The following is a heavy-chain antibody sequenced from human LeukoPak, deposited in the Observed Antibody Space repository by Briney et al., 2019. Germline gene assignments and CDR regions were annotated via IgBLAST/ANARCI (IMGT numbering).Heavy chain of an antibody. J-gene: IGHJ6*02. Sequence: SETLSLTCAVYGGSFSGYYWSGIRQPPGKGLEGIGEINHSGSTNYNPSLKSRVTISVDTSKNQFSLQLRSVTAADAAVYYCAGELATISMPRRPYGMDVWGQGTTVTVSS. CDR1: GGSFSGYY. D-gene: IGHD5-12*01. CDR3: AGELATISMPRRPYGMDV. CDR2: INHSGST. V-gene: IGHV4-34*01.